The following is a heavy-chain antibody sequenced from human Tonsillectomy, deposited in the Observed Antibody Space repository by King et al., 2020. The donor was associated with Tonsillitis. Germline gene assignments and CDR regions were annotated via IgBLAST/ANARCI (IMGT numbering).Heavy chain of an antibody. CDR2: ISSSGSTI. J-gene: IGHJ6*03. D-gene: IGHD6-13*01. CDR1: GFTFSSYE. V-gene: IGHV3-48*03. Sequence: VQLVESGGGLVQPGGSLRLSCAASGFTFSSYEMNWVRQAPGKGLEWVSYISSSGSTIYYADSVKGRFTISRDNAKNSLYLQMNSLRAEDTAVYYCASPPPAAGTLYYYYYMDVWGKGTTVTVSS. CDR3: ASPPPAAGTLYYYYYMDV.